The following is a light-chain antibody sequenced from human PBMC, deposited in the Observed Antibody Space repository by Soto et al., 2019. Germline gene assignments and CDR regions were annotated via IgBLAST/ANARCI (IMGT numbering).Light chain of an antibody. CDR2: SNN. Sequence: QTVVTQPPSASGTPGQRVTISCSGSTSNVGSNTVNWYQQLPGTAPKLHIYSNNQRPSGVPDRFSGSKSGTSASLAISGLQSEDEADYYCATWDDSLNGVVFGGGTKVTVL. CDR1: TSNVGSNT. V-gene: IGLV1-44*01. CDR3: ATWDDSLNGVV. J-gene: IGLJ2*01.